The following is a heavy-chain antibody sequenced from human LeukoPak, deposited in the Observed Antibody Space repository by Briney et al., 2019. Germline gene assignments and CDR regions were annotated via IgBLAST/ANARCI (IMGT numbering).Heavy chain of an antibody. CDR3: AKDDDWGRYKH. CDR1: GFTFSSHG. D-gene: IGHD3-16*01. CDR2: ISPSGDIT. Sequence: GGSLRLSCAASGFTFSSHGMNWVRQAPGKGLEWVSGISPSGDITYYTDSVRGRFTISRDNFKNTLSLQVNSLRAEDTAMYYCAKDDDWGRYKHWGQGTLVTVSS. V-gene: IGHV3-23*01. J-gene: IGHJ1*01.